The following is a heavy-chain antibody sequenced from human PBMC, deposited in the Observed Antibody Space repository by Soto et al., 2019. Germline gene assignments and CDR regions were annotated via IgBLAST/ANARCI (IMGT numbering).Heavy chain of an antibody. CDR2: ISPVGTNE. D-gene: IGHD6-6*01. J-gene: IGHJ1*01. Sequence: QVQLVESGGGVVQPGGSLRVSCVASGFTFSDHAMHWARQAPGKGLEWVALISPVGTNEYYADSAKGRFSISRDNSKNTLYLHMNSLRPEDTALYYCARKNSRISPRLIQHWGHGTLVTVSS. V-gene: IGHV3-30-3*01. CDR1: GFTFSDHA. CDR3: ARKNSRISPRLIQH.